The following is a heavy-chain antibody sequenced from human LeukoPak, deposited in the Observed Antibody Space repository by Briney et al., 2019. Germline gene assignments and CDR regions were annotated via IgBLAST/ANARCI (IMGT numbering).Heavy chain of an antibody. J-gene: IGHJ4*02. CDR3: ARGFSYFDY. CDR1: GYTFTDYY. Sequence: GASVKVSCKPYGYTFTDYYIHWVRQAPGQGLEWMGWIYPNSGGTNYAQKFQGRVTMTRDTSISTAYMELSSLISDDTALYYCARGFSYFDYWGQGTLVTVSS. V-gene: IGHV1-2*02. CDR2: IYPNSGGT.